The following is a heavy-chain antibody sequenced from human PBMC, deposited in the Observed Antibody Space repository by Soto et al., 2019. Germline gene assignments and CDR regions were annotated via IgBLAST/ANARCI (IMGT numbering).Heavy chain of an antibody. CDR2: IKSKTDGGTT. CDR3: TTDTRWAVAGSPTQDY. J-gene: IGHJ4*02. Sequence: EVQLVESGGGLVKPGGSLRLSCAASAFTFNNAWMNCVRQAPGKGLEWVGRIKSKTDGGTTDYAAPVKGRFIISRDDSKTPLYLQMNSLKTEDTAVYYCTTDTRWAVAGSPTQDYWGQGTLVTVSS. V-gene: IGHV3-15*07. CDR1: AFTFNNAW. D-gene: IGHD6-19*01.